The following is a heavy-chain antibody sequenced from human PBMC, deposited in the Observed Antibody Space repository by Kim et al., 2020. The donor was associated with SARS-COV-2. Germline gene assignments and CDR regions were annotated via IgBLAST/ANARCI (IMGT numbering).Heavy chain of an antibody. D-gene: IGHD1-7*01. CDR3: ARSRITGTTARTSWFDP. CDR2: ISSSSSYI. Sequence: GGSLRLSCAASGFTFSSYSMNWVRQAPGKGLEWVSSISSSSSYIYYADSVKGRFTISRDNAKNSLYLQMNSLRAEDTAVYYCARSRITGTTARTSWFDPWGQGTLVTVSS. V-gene: IGHV3-21*01. J-gene: IGHJ5*02. CDR1: GFTFSSYS.